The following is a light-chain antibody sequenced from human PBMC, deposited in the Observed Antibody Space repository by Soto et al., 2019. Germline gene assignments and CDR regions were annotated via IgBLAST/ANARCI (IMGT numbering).Light chain of an antibody. CDR2: DAT. J-gene: IGKJ3*01. CDR3: QQRLR. V-gene: IGKV3-11*01. Sequence: EIVLTQSPATLSLSPGERATLSCRASQSVSNYVAWYQQKPGQPPRLLIYDATNRATGVPARFSGSGYGTDFTLTVSSLEPEAFALYYCQQRLRFGPGTKVDIK. CDR1: QSVSNY.